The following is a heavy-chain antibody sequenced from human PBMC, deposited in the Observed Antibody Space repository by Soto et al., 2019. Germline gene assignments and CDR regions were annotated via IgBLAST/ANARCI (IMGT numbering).Heavy chain of an antibody. Sequence: EVQLVESGGGLVKPGGSLRLSCAASGFTFSSYSMNWVRQAPGKGLEWVSSISSSSSYIYYADSVKGRFTISSDNAKNSLYLQMNSLRAEDTAVYYCARGVAALFFDYWGQGTLVTVSS. CDR3: ARGVAALFFDY. D-gene: IGHD2-15*01. V-gene: IGHV3-21*01. CDR2: ISSSSSYI. CDR1: GFTFSSYS. J-gene: IGHJ4*02.